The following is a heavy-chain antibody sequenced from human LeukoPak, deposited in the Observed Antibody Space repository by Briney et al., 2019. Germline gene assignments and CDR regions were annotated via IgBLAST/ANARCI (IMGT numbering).Heavy chain of an antibody. D-gene: IGHD5-18*01. CDR1: GFTFGNYA. Sequence: GGSLRLSCAASGFTFGNYAMNWVRQAPGKGLEWVPSISSSSSYIYYADSVKGRFTISRDNAKNSLYLQMNSLRAEDTAVYYCARDFKTRGYSDYWGQGTLVTVSS. J-gene: IGHJ4*02. CDR2: ISSSSSYI. V-gene: IGHV3-21*01. CDR3: ARDFKTRGYSDY.